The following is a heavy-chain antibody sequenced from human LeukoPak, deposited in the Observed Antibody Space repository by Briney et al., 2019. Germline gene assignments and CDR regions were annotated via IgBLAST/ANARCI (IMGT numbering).Heavy chain of an antibody. D-gene: IGHD3-22*01. CDR1: GYTFTSYW. CDR2: IFPGDSDT. Sequence: GESLKISCKGSGYTFTSYWIGWVRQMPGKGLEWMGIIFPGDSDTRYNPSFQGQVTISADESINTAYMQWSSLKASDTAMYYCARTYSSDTSGYYLDYWGQRTLVTVSS. V-gene: IGHV5-51*01. J-gene: IGHJ4*02. CDR3: ARTYSSDTSGYYLDY.